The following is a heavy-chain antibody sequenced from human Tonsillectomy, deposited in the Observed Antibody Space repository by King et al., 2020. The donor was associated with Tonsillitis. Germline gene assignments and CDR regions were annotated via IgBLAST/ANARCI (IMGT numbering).Heavy chain of an antibody. J-gene: IGHJ4*02. V-gene: IGHV3-21*01. CDR2: ISSSSSYI. CDR1: GFTFSSYS. D-gene: IGHD4-23*01. Sequence: VQLVESGGGLVKPGGSLRLSCAASGFTFSSYSMNWVRQAPGKGLEWVSSISSSSSYIYYADSVKGRFTISRNNAKNSLYLQMNSLSAEDTAVYYCARDSTVVTPADYWGQGTLVTVSS. CDR3: ARDSTVVTPADY.